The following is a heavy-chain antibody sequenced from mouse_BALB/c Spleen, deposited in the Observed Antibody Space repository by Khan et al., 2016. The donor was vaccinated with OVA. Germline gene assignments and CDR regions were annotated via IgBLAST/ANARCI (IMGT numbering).Heavy chain of an antibody. V-gene: IGHV3-2*02. Sequence: EVHRKEEGPGLVKPSQSLSLTCTVTGYSITSDYAWNWIRQFPGNKLEWMGYISYSGSTTYNPSLKSRISITRDTSKNQFFLQLNSVTTEDTATYYCARWFTYWGQGTLVTVSA. CDR2: ISYSGST. J-gene: IGHJ3*01. CDR3: ARWFTY. CDR1: GYSITSDYA.